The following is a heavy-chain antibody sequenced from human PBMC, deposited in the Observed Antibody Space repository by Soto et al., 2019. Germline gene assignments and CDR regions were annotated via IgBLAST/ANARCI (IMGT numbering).Heavy chain of an antibody. CDR1: GFTFSSYS. Sequence: GGSLRLSCAASGFTFSSYSMNWVRQAPGKGLEWVSSISSSSSYIYYADSVKGRFTISRDNAKNSLYLQMNSLRAEDTAVYYCARQSGGPSYYYYGMDVWAQGTTVPGSS. V-gene: IGHV3-21*01. CDR2: ISSSSSYI. CDR3: ARQSGGPSYYYYGMDV. J-gene: IGHJ6*02. D-gene: IGHD1-26*01.